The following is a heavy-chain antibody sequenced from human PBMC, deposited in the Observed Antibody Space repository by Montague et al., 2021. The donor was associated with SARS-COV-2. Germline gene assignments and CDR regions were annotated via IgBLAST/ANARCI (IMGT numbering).Heavy chain of an antibody. D-gene: IGHD3-10*01. CDR1: GFTFSSYD. Sequence: SLRLSCAASGFTFSSYDMHWVRQAPGKGLEWVAVIWYDGSNQYYGDSVKGRFTISRDSSKNTLYLRMNSLRAEDTAVYYCAREYSAPRWFGEYNRYGMDVWGQGTTVTVSS. CDR3: AREYSAPRWFGEYNRYGMDV. CDR2: IWYDGSNQ. J-gene: IGHJ6*02. V-gene: IGHV3-33*08.